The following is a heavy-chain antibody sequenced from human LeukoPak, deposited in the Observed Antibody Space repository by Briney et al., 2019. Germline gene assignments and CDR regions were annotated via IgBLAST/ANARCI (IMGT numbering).Heavy chain of an antibody. V-gene: IGHV1-69*13. CDR2: IIPIFGTA. CDR1: GGTFSSYA. J-gene: IGHJ6*03. D-gene: IGHD3-10*01. Sequence: SVKVSCKASGGTFSSYAIRWVRQAPGQGLEWMGGIIPIFGTANYAQKFQGRVTITADESTSTAYMELSSLRSEDTAVYYCRLLWFGESNYYYMDVWGKGTTVTVSS. CDR3: RLLWFGESNYYYMDV.